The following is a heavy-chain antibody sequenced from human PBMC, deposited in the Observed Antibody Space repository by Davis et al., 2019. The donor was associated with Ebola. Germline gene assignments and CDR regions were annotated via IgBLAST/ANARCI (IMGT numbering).Heavy chain of an antibody. CDR3: GKDLSPGGMDV. CDR2: VKVDGSEK. V-gene: IGHV3-7*03. Sequence: PGGSLRLSCAASGFTFSDYWMSWVRQAPGKGPEWVANVKVDGSEKYYVASVRGRFTISRDNAKNSLYLQMNSLRPEDTAVYYCGKDLSPGGMDVWGPGTTVIVSS. D-gene: IGHD3-16*02. J-gene: IGHJ6*02. CDR1: GFTFSDYW.